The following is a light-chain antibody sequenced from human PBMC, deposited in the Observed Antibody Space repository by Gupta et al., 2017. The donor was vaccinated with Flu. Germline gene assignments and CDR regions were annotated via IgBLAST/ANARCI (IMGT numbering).Light chain of an antibody. CDR1: QSISSW. Sequence: DIQMTQSPSTLSASVGDRVTITCRASQSISSWLAWYQQKPGKAPKLLIYEASRLESGVPSSFSGSGSGTEFTLTISSRQPDEFATYYCQQESNSSRTFGQGTKVEIK. J-gene: IGKJ1*01. CDR2: EAS. V-gene: IGKV1-5*03. CDR3: QQESNSSRT.